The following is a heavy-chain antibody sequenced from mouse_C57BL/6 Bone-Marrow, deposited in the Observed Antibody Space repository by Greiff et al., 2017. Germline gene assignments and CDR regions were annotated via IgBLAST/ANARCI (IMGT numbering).Heavy chain of an antibody. Sequence: EVKLEESGGGLVQPGGSMKLSCVASGFTFSNYWMNWVRQSPEKGLEWVAQIRLKSDNYATHYAESVKGRFTISRDDSKSSVYLQMNNLRAEDTGIYYCTHVGSSFDYWGQGTTLTVSS. CDR3: THVGSSFDY. D-gene: IGHD1-1*01. CDR1: GFTFSNYW. V-gene: IGHV6-3*01. CDR2: IRLKSDNYAT. J-gene: IGHJ2*01.